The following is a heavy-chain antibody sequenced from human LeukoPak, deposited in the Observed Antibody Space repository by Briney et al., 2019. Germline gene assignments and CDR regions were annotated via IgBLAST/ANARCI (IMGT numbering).Heavy chain of an antibody. CDR1: GFTFSTYG. D-gene: IGHD5-24*01. Sequence: GGSLRLSCVASGFTFSTYGIHWVRQAPGKGLEWVAFVRFDGSNKYNADSVKGRFTISRDNSKNTLYVQMNSLRAEDTAVYYCAKDRSRDGYDAFDLWGKGTMVSVSS. CDR2: VRFDGSNK. J-gene: IGHJ3*01. V-gene: IGHV3-30*02. CDR3: AKDRSRDGYDAFDL.